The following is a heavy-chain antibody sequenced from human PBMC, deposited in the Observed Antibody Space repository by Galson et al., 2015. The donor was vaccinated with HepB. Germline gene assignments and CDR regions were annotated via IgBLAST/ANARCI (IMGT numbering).Heavy chain of an antibody. CDR3: ARDRDYRFDF. J-gene: IGHJ4*02. CDR2: ISSYGGNT. D-gene: IGHD4/OR15-4a*01. Sequence: SVKVSCKASGYTFTSNGISWVRQTPRHGLEWLGWISSYGGNTKYAQKYQGRITLTRDTSTSTAYLELRSLRSDDTAVYYCARDRDYRFDFWGQGTLVTVSS. CDR1: GYTFTSNG. V-gene: IGHV1-18*04.